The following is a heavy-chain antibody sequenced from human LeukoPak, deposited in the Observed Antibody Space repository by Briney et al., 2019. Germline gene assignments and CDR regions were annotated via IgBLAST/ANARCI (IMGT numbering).Heavy chain of an antibody. Sequence: PGGSLRLSCAASAFTFSSYAMSWVRQAPGKGLEWVSAISGSGYITYYADSVKGRFTISRDNSKNTLYLQMNSLRAEDTAVYYCAKDGGSSGWDYWGQGTLVTVSS. D-gene: IGHD6-19*01. CDR2: ISGSGYIT. J-gene: IGHJ4*02. V-gene: IGHV3-23*01. CDR1: AFTFSSYA. CDR3: AKDGGSSGWDY.